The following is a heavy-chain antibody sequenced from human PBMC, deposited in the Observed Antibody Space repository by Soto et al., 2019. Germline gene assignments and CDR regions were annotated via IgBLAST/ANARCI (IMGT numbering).Heavy chain of an antibody. CDR3: ARERTFTMVRGFDY. Sequence: QVQLVESGGGVVQPGRSLRLSCAASGFTFSSYAMHWVRQAPGKGLEWVAVISYDGSNKYYADSVKGRFTISRDNSENTLYLQMNSLRAEDTAVYYCARERTFTMVRGFDYWGQGTLVTVSS. CDR1: GFTFSSYA. J-gene: IGHJ4*02. V-gene: IGHV3-30-3*01. CDR2: ISYDGSNK. D-gene: IGHD3-10*01.